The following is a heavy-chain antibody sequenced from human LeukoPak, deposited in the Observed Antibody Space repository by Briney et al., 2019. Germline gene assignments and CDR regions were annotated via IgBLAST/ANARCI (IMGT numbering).Heavy chain of an antibody. CDR2: INPSGGST. CDR3: ARPHRGRTLYYFDY. Sequence: ASVKVSCKASGYPFIGSYIHWVRQAPGQGLEWMGIINPSGGSTSYAQKFQGRVTMTRDTSTSTVYMELSSLRSEDTAVYYCARPHRGRTLYYFDYWGQGTLVTVSS. V-gene: IGHV1-46*01. J-gene: IGHJ4*02. D-gene: IGHD3-16*01. CDR1: GYPFIGSY.